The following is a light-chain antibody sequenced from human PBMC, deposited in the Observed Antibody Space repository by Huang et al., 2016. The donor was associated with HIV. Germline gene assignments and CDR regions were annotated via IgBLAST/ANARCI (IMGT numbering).Light chain of an antibody. Sequence: DIQMTQSPASLSASVGDRVTITCRASQGISNSLAWYQQKPRKAPKLLLYAAARLESGVPSRFSGSGSGTDYALTISSLQPEDFATYYCQQYYTIRAFGQGTKVEI. V-gene: IGKV1-NL1*01. CDR3: QQYYTIRA. J-gene: IGKJ1*01. CDR2: AAA. CDR1: QGISNS.